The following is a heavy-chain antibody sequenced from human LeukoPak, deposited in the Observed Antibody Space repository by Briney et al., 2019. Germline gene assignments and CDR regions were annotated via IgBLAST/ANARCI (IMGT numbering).Heavy chain of an antibody. J-gene: IGHJ4*02. V-gene: IGHV3-48*01. Sequence: GGSLRLSCAASGFTFSIYNMNWVRQPPGKGLEWVSYISSSSNTIYYADSVEGRFTISRDNAKNSLYLQINSLRAEDTAVYYCARDFRYYGSGNYYFDYWGQGSLVTVSS. CDR2: ISSSSNTI. CDR1: GFTFSIYN. D-gene: IGHD3-10*01. CDR3: ARDFRYYGSGNYYFDY.